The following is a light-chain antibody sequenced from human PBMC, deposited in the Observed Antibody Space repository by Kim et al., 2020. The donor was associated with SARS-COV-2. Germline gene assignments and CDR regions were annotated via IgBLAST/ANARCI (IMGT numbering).Light chain of an antibody. J-gene: IGKJ1*01. V-gene: IGKV3-15*01. CDR3: QQYNNWPQT. Sequence: VSPGERVPLSCRASQSVSSDLAWYQQKPGQAPRLLIYGASTRATGIPARFSGSGSGTEFTLTISSLQSEDFAVYYCQQYNNWPQTFGQGTKVDIK. CDR1: QSVSSD. CDR2: GAS.